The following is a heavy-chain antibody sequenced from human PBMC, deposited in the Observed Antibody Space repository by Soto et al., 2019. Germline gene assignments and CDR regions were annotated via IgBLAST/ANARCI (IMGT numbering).Heavy chain of an antibody. V-gene: IGHV3-30*18. J-gene: IGHJ3*02. D-gene: IGHD5-12*01. CDR1: GFAFSSCG. CDR3: AKDSHRLRTPELAFDI. Sequence: GGSLTLACAASGFAFSSCGMHWVRQAPGKGLEWVAVISYDGSNKYYADSVKGRFTISRDNSKNTLYLQMNSLRAEDTAVYYCAKDSHRLRTPELAFDIWGQGTMVTVSS. CDR2: ISYDGSNK.